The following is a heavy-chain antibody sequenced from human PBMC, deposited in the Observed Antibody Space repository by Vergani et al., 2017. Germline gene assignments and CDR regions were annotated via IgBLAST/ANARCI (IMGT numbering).Heavy chain of an antibody. CDR3: AKDQWGSGDPIDAFDI. Sequence: EVQLLESGGGLVQPGGSLRLSCAASGFTFSSYAMSWVRQAPGQGLEWVSAISGSGGSTYYADSVKGRFTISRDNSKNTLYLQMNSLRAEDTAVYYCAKDQWGSGDPIDAFDIWGQGTMVTVSS. V-gene: IGHV3-23*01. J-gene: IGHJ3*02. CDR2: ISGSGGST. CDR1: GFTFSSYA. D-gene: IGHD6-25*01.